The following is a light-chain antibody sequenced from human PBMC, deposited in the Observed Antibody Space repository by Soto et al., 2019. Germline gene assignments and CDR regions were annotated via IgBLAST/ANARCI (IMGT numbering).Light chain of an antibody. V-gene: IGKV3-20*01. CDR2: GAS. CDR1: QSVSSSY. Sequence: EMVLTQSPGTLSLSPGERATLSCRASQSVSSSYLDWYQQKHGQAPRLLIYGASSRATGIPDRFSGSGSGTDFTLTISRLEPEDFAVYYCQQYGSSPYTFGQGTKLEIK. J-gene: IGKJ2*01. CDR3: QQYGSSPYT.